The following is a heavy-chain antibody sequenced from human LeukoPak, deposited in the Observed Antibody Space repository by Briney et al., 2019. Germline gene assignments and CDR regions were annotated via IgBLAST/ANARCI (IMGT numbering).Heavy chain of an antibody. CDR1: GGSFSGYY. J-gene: IGHJ5*02. CDR3: ARGLVVPAVLSP. Sequence: SETLSLTCAVYGGSFSGYYWSWICQPPGKGLEWIGEINHSGSTNYNPSLKSRVTISVDTSKNQFSLKLSSVTAADTAVYYCARGLVVPAVLSPWGQGTLVTVSS. D-gene: IGHD2-2*01. CDR2: INHSGST. V-gene: IGHV4-34*01.